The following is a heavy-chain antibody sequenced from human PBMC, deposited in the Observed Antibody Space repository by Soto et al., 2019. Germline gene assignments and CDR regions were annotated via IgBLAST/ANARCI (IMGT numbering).Heavy chain of an antibody. D-gene: IGHD2-8*01. CDR1: GFTFSNAW. Sequence: GGSLRLSCAASGFTFSNAWMSWVRQAPGKGLEWVGRIKSKTDGGTTDYAAPVKGRFTISRDDSKNTLYLQMNSLKTEDTAVYYCTTDGDIVLMVHAIPWGQGTLVTVSS. J-gene: IGHJ5*02. V-gene: IGHV3-15*01. CDR3: TTDGDIVLMVHAIP. CDR2: IKSKTDGGTT.